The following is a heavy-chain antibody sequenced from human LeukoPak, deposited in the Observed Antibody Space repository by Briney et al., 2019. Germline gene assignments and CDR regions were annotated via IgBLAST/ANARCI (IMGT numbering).Heavy chain of an antibody. J-gene: IGHJ5*02. V-gene: IGHV4-59*11. D-gene: IGHD3-10*01. CDR3: ARAGPWQIDP. CDR1: GGSINSHY. Sequence: SETLSLTCTVSGGSINSHYWTWIRQSPGKGLEWVGHIFYTGTTNYNPSLKSRLTMSVDRSKNHFSLKLKSVTTADTAVYYCARAGPWQIDPWGQGIPVTVSS. CDR2: IFYTGTT.